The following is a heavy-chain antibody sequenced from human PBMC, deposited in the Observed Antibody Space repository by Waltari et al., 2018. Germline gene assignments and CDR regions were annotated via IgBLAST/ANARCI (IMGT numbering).Heavy chain of an antibody. Sequence: QVQLQQWGAGLLKPSEPLSLTCAVYGGSFSGYYWSWIRQPHGKGLEWIGEINHSGSTNYNPSLKSRVTISVDTSKNQFSLKLSSVTAADTAVYYCARGLGYYDFWSGYYTPFDYWGQGTLVTVSS. CDR3: ARGLGYYDFWSGYYTPFDY. V-gene: IGHV4-34*01. CDR1: GGSFSGYY. D-gene: IGHD3-3*01. CDR2: INHSGST. J-gene: IGHJ4*02.